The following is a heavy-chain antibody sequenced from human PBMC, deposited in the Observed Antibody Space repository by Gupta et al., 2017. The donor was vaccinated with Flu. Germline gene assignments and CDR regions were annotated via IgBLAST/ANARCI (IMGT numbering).Heavy chain of an antibody. J-gene: IGHJ4*02. CDR2: IRSKAYGGTT. CDR1: GFTFGDYA. V-gene: IGHV3-49*04. Sequence: EVQLVESGGGLVQPGRSLRLSCTASGFTFGDYAMSWVRQAPGKGLEWVGFIRSKAYGGTTEYAASVKGRFTISRDDSKSIAYLQMNSLKTEDTAVYYCTRTYPIHYGSGNYWGQGTLVTVSS. CDR3: TRTYPIHYGSGNY. D-gene: IGHD3-10*01.